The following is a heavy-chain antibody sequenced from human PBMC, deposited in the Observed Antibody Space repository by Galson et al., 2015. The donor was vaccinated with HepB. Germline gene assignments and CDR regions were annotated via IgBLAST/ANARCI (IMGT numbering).Heavy chain of an antibody. CDR3: AKHRRRSAINDFDY. D-gene: IGHD5-12*01. V-gene: IGHV3-23*01. CDR1: GFTFSSCA. Sequence: SLRLSCAASGFTFSSCAMSWVRQAPGKGLEWVSGISGSGGSTYYADSVKGRFTISRDNSKNTLYLQMNSLGADDTAVYYCAKHRRRSAINDFDYWGRGTLVTVSS. CDR2: ISGSGGST. J-gene: IGHJ4*02.